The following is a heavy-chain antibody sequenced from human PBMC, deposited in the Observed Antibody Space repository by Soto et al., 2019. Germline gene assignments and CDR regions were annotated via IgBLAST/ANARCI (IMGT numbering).Heavy chain of an antibody. J-gene: IGHJ3*02. D-gene: IGHD6-6*01. CDR3: AISYSSSSYAFDI. V-gene: IGHV1-2*04. Sequence: SLKFSCKASGYAFTGYYMHWVRQAPGQGLEWMGWINPNSGGTNYAQKFQGWVTMTRDTSISTAYMELRRLRSDDTAVYYCAISYSSSSYAFDIWGQGTMVTV. CDR2: INPNSGGT. CDR1: GYAFTGYY.